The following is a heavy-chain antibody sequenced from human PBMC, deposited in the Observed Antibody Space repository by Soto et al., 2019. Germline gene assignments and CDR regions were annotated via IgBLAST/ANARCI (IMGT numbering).Heavy chain of an antibody. J-gene: IGHJ6*02. D-gene: IGHD3-3*01. CDR3: TTDGTYYYFFCCYHYYYYGMAF. CDR2: IKSKTDGGTT. Sequence: GGSLRLSCAASDLTFSNAWMNWARQAPGKGLEWVGRIKSKTDGGTTDYAAPVKGRFTISRDDSKNTLYLQMNSLKTEDTAVYYCTTDGTYYYFFCCYHYYYYGMAFSGQGTSVTVSS. V-gene: IGHV3-15*07. CDR1: DLTFSNAW.